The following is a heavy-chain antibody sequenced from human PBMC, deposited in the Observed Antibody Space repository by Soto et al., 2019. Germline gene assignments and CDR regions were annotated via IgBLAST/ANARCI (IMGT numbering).Heavy chain of an antibody. Sequence: SVKVSFKASGGTFSSYAISWVRQAPGQGLEWMGGIIPIFGTANYAQKFQGRVTITADESTSTAYMELSSLRSEDTAVYYCARYQGSYYYDSSGYLDYWGQGTLVTVYS. V-gene: IGHV1-69*13. CDR2: IIPIFGTA. D-gene: IGHD3-22*01. CDR3: ARYQGSYYYDSSGYLDY. CDR1: GGTFSSYA. J-gene: IGHJ4*02.